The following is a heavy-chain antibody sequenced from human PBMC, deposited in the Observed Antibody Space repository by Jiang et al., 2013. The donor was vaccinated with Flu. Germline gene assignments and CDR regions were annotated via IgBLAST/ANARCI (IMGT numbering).Heavy chain of an antibody. D-gene: IGHD3-3*01. J-gene: IGHJ6*03. CDR3: ARTKYYDFWSGYYINYYYYMDV. CDR2: IYYSGST. CDR1: GGSISSYY. Sequence: GSGLVKPSETLSLTCTVSGGSISSYYWSWIRQPPGKGLEWIGYIYYSGSTNYNPSLKSRVTISVDTSKNQFSLKLSSVTAADTAVYYCARTKYYDFWSGYYINYYYYMDVWGKGDHGSPSP. V-gene: IGHV4-59*01.